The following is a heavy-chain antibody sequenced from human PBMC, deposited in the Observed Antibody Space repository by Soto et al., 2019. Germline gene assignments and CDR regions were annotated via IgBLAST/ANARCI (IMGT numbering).Heavy chain of an antibody. V-gene: IGHV3-48*02. CDR3: AREGNLFDY. J-gene: IGHJ4*02. CDR2: ISSSSSTI. CDR1: GFTFSTHS. Sequence: LRLSCAASGFTFSTHSMNWVRQAPGKGLEWISYISSSSSTIYYADSVKGRFTISRDNAKNSLYLQMNSLRDEDTAVYSCAREGNLFDYWGQGTLVTVSS.